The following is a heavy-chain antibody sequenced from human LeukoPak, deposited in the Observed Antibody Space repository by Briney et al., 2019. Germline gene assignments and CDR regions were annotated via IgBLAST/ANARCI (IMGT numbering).Heavy chain of an antibody. Sequence: GGSLRLSCAASGFTFSSYSMNWVRQAPGKGLEWVSSISSSSSYIYYADSVKGRFTISRDNAKNSLYLQMNSLRAEDTAVYYCARLRGYSYGYADYWGQGTLVTVSS. J-gene: IGHJ4*02. CDR2: ISSSSSYI. V-gene: IGHV3-21*01. CDR1: GFTFSSYS. D-gene: IGHD5-18*01. CDR3: ARLRGYSYGYADY.